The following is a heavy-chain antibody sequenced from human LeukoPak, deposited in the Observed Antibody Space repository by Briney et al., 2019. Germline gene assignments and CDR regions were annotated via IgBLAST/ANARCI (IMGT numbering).Heavy chain of an antibody. CDR1: GGSISNRSYY. V-gene: IGHV4-39*01. J-gene: IGHJ5*02. Sequence: SETLSLTCTVSGGSISNRSYYWGWIRQPPGKGLEWIGSIYYSGSTYYNPSLKSRVTISIDTSENQFSLKLSSVTAADTAVYYCARRGGYYDSSGCYFDPWGQGTLVTVSS. D-gene: IGHD3-22*01. CDR2: IYYSGST. CDR3: ARRGGYYDSSGCYFDP.